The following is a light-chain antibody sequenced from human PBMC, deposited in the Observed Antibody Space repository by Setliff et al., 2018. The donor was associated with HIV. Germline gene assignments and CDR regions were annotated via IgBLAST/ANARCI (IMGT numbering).Light chain of an antibody. CDR2: DVS. J-gene: IGLJ1*01. CDR1: SSDVGGYNF. CDR3: SSYTSSSTLNV. Sequence: QSALTQPASVSGSPGQSITISCTVTSSDVGGYNFVSWYQHHPGKAPILMIYDVSTRPSGVSNRFSGSKSYNTASLTISGLQAEDEADYYCSSYTSSSTLNVFGTGTKVTVL. V-gene: IGLV2-14*03.